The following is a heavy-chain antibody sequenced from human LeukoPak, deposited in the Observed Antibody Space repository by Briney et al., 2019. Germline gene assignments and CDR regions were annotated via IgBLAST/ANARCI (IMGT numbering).Heavy chain of an antibody. V-gene: IGHV4-59*01. CDR2: IYYSGST. D-gene: IGHD2-2*02. J-gene: IGHJ6*04. Sequence: SETLSLTCTVSGGSISSYYWSCIRQPPGKGLEWIGYIYYSGSTNYNPSLKSRVTISVDTSKSQFSLKLSSVTAADTAVYYCAGALVGYCSSTSCYSIYYYYYGMDVWGKGTTVTVSS. CDR1: GGSISSYY. CDR3: AGALVGYCSSTSCYSIYYYYYGMDV.